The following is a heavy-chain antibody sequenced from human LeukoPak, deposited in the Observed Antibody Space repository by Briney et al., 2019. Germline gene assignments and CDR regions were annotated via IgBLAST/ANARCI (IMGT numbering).Heavy chain of an antibody. J-gene: IGHJ6*02. CDR3: ARGHVTVTTFPYGMDV. CDR2: ISGSGGST. V-gene: IGHV3-23*01. Sequence: GGSLRLSYAASGFTFHSLALDWVRQAPGKGLEWVSAISGSGGSTYYADSVKGRFTISRDNSKRTLYLQMNSLRAEDTAVYYCARGHVTVTTFPYGMDVWGQETTVTVSS. CDR1: GFTFHSLA. D-gene: IGHD4-17*01.